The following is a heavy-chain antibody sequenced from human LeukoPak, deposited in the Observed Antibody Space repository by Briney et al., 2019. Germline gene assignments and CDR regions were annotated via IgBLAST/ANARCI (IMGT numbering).Heavy chain of an antibody. V-gene: IGHV3-73*01. CDR3: ARGGHVRVYDSSAYYGHE. J-gene: IGHJ4*02. Sequence: GGSLRLSCAASGFTFSGSAMHWVRQASGKGLEWVGRIRSKANSYATAYAASVKGRFTISRDDSKNTAYLQMNSLKTEDTAVYYCARGGHVRVYDSSAYYGHEWGQGTLVTVSS. CDR2: IRSKANSYAT. D-gene: IGHD3-22*01. CDR1: GFTFSGSA.